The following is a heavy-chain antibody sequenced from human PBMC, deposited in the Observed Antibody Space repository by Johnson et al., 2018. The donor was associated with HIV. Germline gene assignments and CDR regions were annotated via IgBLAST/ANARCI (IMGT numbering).Heavy chain of an antibody. CDR2: ISWNSGST. D-gene: IGHD3-22*01. CDR3: ARVAYYYDSSDDDAFDI. V-gene: IGHV3-9*01. Sequence: VQLVESGGGLVQPGRSLRLSCAASGFTFDDYAMHWVRQAPGKGLEWVSGISWNSGSTGYADSVKGRFTISRDNSKNTLYLQMNSLRAEDTAVYYCARVAYYYDSSDDDAFDIWGQGTMVTVSS. CDR1: GFTFDDYA. J-gene: IGHJ3*02.